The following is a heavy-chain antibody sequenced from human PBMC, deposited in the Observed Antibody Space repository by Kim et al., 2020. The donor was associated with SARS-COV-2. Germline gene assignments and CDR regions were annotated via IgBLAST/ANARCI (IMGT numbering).Heavy chain of an antibody. V-gene: IGHV1-46*01. Sequence: SYAQKFQGRVTMTRDTSTSTVYMELSSLRSEDTAVYYCARGYGDYPTFDYWGQGTLVTVSS. CDR3: ARGYGDYPTFDY. J-gene: IGHJ4*02. D-gene: IGHD4-17*01.